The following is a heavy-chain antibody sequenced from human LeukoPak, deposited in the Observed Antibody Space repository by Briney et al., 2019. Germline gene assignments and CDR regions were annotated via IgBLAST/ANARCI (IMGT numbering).Heavy chain of an antibody. CDR3: ARDSSPRRRFYTLYPWTDAFDI. V-gene: IGHV4-59*12. Sequence: SETLSLTCTVSGGSISSYYWSWIRQPPGKGLEWIGYIYYSGSTYYNPSLKSRVTISVDTSKNQFSLKLSSVTAADTAVYYCARDSSPRRRFYTLYPWTDAFDIWGQGTMVIVSS. D-gene: IGHD2/OR15-2a*01. CDR1: GGSISSYY. CDR2: IYYSGST. J-gene: IGHJ3*02.